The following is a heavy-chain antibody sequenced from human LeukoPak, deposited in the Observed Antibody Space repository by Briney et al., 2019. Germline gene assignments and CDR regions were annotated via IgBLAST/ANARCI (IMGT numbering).Heavy chain of an antibody. CDR1: GFTFSSYS. Sequence: GGSLRLSCAASGFTFSSYSMNWVRQAPGKGLEWVSYVSSSGSTIYYADSVKGRFTISRDNAKNSLYLQMNSLRDEDTAVYYCASPVNSGYYRATFDYWGQGTLVTVSS. D-gene: IGHD5-12*01. V-gene: IGHV3-48*02. CDR3: ASPVNSGYYRATFDY. CDR2: VSSSGSTI. J-gene: IGHJ4*02.